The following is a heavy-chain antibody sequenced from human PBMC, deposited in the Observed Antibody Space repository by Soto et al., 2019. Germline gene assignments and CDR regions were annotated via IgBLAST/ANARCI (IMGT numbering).Heavy chain of an antibody. V-gene: IGHV3-23*01. Sequence: EVQLLQSGGGLAQPGTSLRLSCAASGFTFKYYAMTWVRQAPGKGPEWVSTISGSGDKTDYAESVKGRFRVSRDNSKDTLYLQMDSLRADDTALYYCARESKWYGGQYFQDWGQGTLVTVSS. D-gene: IGHD2-8*01. CDR2: ISGSGDKT. J-gene: IGHJ1*01. CDR1: GFTFKYYA. CDR3: ARESKWYGGQYFQD.